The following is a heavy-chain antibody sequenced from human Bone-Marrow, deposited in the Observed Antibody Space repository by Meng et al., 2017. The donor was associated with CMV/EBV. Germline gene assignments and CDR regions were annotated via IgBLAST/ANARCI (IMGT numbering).Heavy chain of an antibody. J-gene: IGHJ6*02. CDR3: ARDRTDCSSTSCYTDGMDV. CDR2: INQDGSQR. V-gene: IGHV3-7*01. D-gene: IGHD2-2*02. Sequence: LSLTCVASDFTLNSYWTTWVRQSPQKGLELVANINQDGSQRFYLDSVKGRFTISRDNAKNSVYLQMKSLRAEDTAVYYCARDRTDCSSTSCYTDGMDVWGQGTTVTVSS. CDR1: DFTLNSYW.